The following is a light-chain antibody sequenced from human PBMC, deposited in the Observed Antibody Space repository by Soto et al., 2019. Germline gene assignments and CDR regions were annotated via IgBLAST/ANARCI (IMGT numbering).Light chain of an antibody. CDR1: QSISNK. V-gene: IGKV3-15*01. CDR2: DAS. CDR3: QHYKNWPYA. Sequence: EIVMTQSPATLSVSPGERATLSCRASQSISNKLAWYQQKPGQAPRLLIYDASTRATGIPATFSGSGSGTEFTLTINTLQSEDFAVYYCQHYKNWPYAFGRGTKLEIK. J-gene: IGKJ2*01.